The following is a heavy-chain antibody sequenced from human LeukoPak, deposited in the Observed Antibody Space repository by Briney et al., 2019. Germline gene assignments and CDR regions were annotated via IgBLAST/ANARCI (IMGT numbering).Heavy chain of an antibody. CDR3: ARLNFGDDY. V-gene: IGHV3-66*01. CDR1: GFTVSSNY. J-gene: IGHJ4*02. D-gene: IGHD4-17*01. CDR2: IYGSTSA. Sequence: GGSLRLSCAASGFTVSSNYINWVRQAPGKGLEWVSLIYGSTSADYADSVKGRFTISRDTSMNTVYLQMNSLRAEDTAVYYCARLNFGDDYWGQGTLVTVPS.